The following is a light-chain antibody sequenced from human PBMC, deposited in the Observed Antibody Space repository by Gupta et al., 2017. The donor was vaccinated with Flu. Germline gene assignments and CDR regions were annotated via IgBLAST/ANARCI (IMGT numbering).Light chain of an antibody. CDR2: SNN. Sequence: TFRSTCKGNSVRSQEASWYQQKPGHPPVLVTYSNNNRPAGISERFSGSRSGNTASLTITGAQAEDEADYYCKARDSSGNLRVFGGGTKLTVL. V-gene: IGLV3-19*01. CDR1: SVRSQE. J-gene: IGLJ3*02. CDR3: KARDSSGNLRV.